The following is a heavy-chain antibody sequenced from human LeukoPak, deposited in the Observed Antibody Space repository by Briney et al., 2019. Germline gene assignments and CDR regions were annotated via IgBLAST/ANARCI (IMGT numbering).Heavy chain of an antibody. CDR2: INPSGGST. V-gene: IGHV1-46*01. CDR1: GYTFTSYY. Sequence: GASVKVSCKASGYTFTSYYMHWVRQAPGQGLEWMGIINPSGGSTSYAQKFQGRVTMTRDTSTSTVYMELSSLRSEDTAVYYCATLTSYYDSSGYSDYWGQGTLVTVSS. D-gene: IGHD3-22*01. J-gene: IGHJ4*02. CDR3: ATLTSYYDSSGYSDY.